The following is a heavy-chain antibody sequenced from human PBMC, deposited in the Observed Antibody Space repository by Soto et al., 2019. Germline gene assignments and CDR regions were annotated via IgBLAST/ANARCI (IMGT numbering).Heavy chain of an antibody. CDR1: GGTFSSYA. V-gene: IGHV1-69*13. CDR3: ASRIVVVPASLHYYYYYGMDV. CDR2: IIPIFGTA. D-gene: IGHD2-2*01. Sequence: SVKVSCKASGGTFSSYAISWVRQAPGQGLEWMGGIIPIFGTANYAQKFQGRVTITADESTSTAYMELSSLRSEDTAVYYCASRIVVVPASLHYYYYYGMDVWGQGTTVTVSS. J-gene: IGHJ6*02.